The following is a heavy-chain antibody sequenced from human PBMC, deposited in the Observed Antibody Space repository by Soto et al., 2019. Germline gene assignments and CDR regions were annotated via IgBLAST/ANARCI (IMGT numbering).Heavy chain of an antibody. CDR1: GFNVSSNY. D-gene: IGHD3-3*01. J-gene: IGHJ4*02. V-gene: IGHV3-66*01. CDR3: TRDSTQSYDFWSGYHFDY. CDR2: IYGDGTT. Sequence: GGSLRLSCAASGFNVSSNYMSWVRQAPGKGLEWISVIYGDGTTYYADSVRGRFTFSGDNSKITLYLQMNSLRAEDTAVYYCTRDSTQSYDFWSGYHFDYWGQGALVTVSS.